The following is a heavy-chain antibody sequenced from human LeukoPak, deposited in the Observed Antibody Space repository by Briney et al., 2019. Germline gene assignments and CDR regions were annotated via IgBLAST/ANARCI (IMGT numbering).Heavy chain of an antibody. CDR1: GFTFSAYW. Sequence: PGGSLRLSCAASGFTFSAYWMHWVRQAPGKGLEWVSSISGGSTYYADSRKGRFTISRDNSKNTLYLQMNSLRAEDTAVYYCAKQSYMAASSYFDYWGQGTLVTVSS. CDR3: AKQSYMAASSYFDY. J-gene: IGHJ4*02. CDR2: ISGGST. V-gene: IGHV3-23*01. D-gene: IGHD6-6*01.